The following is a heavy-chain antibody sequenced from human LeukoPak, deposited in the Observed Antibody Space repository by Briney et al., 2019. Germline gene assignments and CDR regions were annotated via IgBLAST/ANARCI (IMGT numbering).Heavy chain of an antibody. V-gene: IGHV1-69*13. D-gene: IGHD5-18*01. J-gene: IGHJ4*02. CDR2: IIPIFGTA. CDR3: ARGDTAMVTYISY. Sequence: ASVKVSCKASGGTFSSYAISWVRQAPGQGLEWMGGIIPIFGTANYAQKFQGRVTITADESTSTAYMELSSLRSEDTAVYYYARGDTAMVTYISYWGQGTLVTVSS. CDR1: GGTFSSYA.